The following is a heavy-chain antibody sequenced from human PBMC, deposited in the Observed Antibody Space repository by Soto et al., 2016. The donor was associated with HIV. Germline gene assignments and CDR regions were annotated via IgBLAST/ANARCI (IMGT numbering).Heavy chain of an antibody. CDR2: ISGSGDST. Sequence: EVQLLESGGTFVQPGGSLRLSCAASGLLFNNYAMTWVRQAPGKGLEWISSISGSGDSTYNADSVQGRSSISRDNSKNTVFLQLNSLRVEDTALYFCAGSDSWSAFDYWGQGTLVTVSS. J-gene: IGHJ4*02. V-gene: IGHV3-23*01. D-gene: IGHD6-13*01. CDR1: GLLFNNYA. CDR3: AGSDSWSAFDY.